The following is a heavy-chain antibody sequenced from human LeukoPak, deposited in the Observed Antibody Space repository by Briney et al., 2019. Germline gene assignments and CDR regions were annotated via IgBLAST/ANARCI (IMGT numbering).Heavy chain of an antibody. J-gene: IGHJ6*03. CDR1: GFTFSSYG. CDR3: AKDRQYQLLSGGGSMDV. D-gene: IGHD2-2*01. CDR2: IWYDGSNK. V-gene: IGHV3-33*06. Sequence: GGSLRLSYAASGFTFSSYGMHWVRQAPGKGLEWVAVIWYDGSNKYYADSVKGRFTISRDNSKNTLYLQMNSLRAEDTAVYYCAKDRQYQLLSGGGSMDVWGKGTTVTVSS.